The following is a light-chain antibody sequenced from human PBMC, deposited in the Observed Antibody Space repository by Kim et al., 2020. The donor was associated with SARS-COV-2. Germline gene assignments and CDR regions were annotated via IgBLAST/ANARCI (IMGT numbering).Light chain of an antibody. V-gene: IGLV1-51*01. J-gene: IGLJ3*02. CDR3: GTWDSSLNGGV. CDR1: TSNIGDNY. Sequence: GQKVTISCSGSTSNIGDNYVSWYQHLPGTAPKLLIYDNNKRPSGIPDRFSGSKSGTSATLGITGLQTGDEADYYCGTWDSSLNGGVFGGGTQLTVL. CDR2: DNN.